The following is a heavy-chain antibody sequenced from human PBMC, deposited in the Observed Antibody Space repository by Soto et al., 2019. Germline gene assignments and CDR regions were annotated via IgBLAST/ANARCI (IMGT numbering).Heavy chain of an antibody. J-gene: IGHJ5*02. CDR2: ISAYNGNT. CDR3: ARDHKIAAAEDWFDP. D-gene: IGHD6-13*01. CDR1: GYTFTSYG. V-gene: IGHV1-18*01. Sequence: GASVKVSCKASGYTFTSYGISWVRQAPGQGLEWMGWISAYNGNTNYAQKLQGRVTMTTDTSTSTAYMELRSLRSDDTAVYYCARDHKIAAAEDWFDPWGQGTLVTVSS.